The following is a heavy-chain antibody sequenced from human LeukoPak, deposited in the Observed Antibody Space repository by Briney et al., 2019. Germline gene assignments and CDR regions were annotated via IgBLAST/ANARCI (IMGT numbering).Heavy chain of an antibody. CDR2: INPNSGGT. CDR3: ARDSYYYDSSGYNDY. CDR1: GYTFTGYY. V-gene: IGHV1-2*02. J-gene: IGHJ4*02. Sequence: ASVKVSCKASGYTFTGYYMHWVRQAPGQGLEWMGWINPNSGGTNYAQKFQGRVTMTGDTSISTAYMELSRLRSDDTAVYYCARDSYYYDSSGYNDYWGQGTLVTVSS. D-gene: IGHD3-22*01.